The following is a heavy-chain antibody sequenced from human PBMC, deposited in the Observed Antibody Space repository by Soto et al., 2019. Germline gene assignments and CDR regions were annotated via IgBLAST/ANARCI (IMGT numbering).Heavy chain of an antibody. J-gene: IGHJ6*02. CDR1: GYTFTSYS. V-gene: IGHV1-18*04. CDR3: ARDHYYVSGTLYDYGMDV. D-gene: IGHD3-10*01. CDR2: ISAYNDNT. Sequence: QVQLVQSGAEVKKPGASVKVSCKASGYTFTSYSISWVRQAPGQGLEWMGWISAYNDNTNYAQNLQGRVTKTTDTSTSTAYMELSSLRSDDTAVYYCARDHYYVSGTLYDYGMDVWGQGTTVTVSS.